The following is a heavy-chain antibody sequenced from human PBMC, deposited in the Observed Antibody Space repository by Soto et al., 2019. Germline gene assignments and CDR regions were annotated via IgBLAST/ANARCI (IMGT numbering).Heavy chain of an antibody. CDR3: AREPYGDSQYFDY. Sequence: QVHLVESGGGMVQPGTSLRLSCTASGFTFNSLSLHWVRQRPDKGLEWVAVISFDRRVTYYADFVKGRFTVSRDNSKNTIYLQVNSLRAEDTAVYYCAREPYGDSQYFDYWGQGTLVTVSS. V-gene: IGHV3-30*04. J-gene: IGHJ4*02. CDR2: ISFDRRVT. D-gene: IGHD2-21*02. CDR1: GFTFNSLS.